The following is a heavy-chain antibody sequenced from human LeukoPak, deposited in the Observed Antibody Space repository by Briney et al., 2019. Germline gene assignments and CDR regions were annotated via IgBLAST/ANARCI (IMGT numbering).Heavy chain of an antibody. Sequence: ASVKVSCKASGYTFTSYGISWVRQAPGQGLEWMGWISAYNGNTNYAQKLQGRVTMTTDTSTSTAYMELRSLRSDDTAVYYCARSDWLSTSDAFDIWGQGTMATVSS. V-gene: IGHV1-18*04. J-gene: IGHJ3*02. CDR1: GYTFTSYG. CDR3: ARSDWLSTSDAFDI. CDR2: ISAYNGNT. D-gene: IGHD3-9*01.